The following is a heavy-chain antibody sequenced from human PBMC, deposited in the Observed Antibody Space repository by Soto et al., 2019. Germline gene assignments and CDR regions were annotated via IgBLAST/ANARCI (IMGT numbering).Heavy chain of an antibody. CDR3: ARGEDAFFYYGLDV. CDR1: GGSISSGDYY. Sequence: PSETLSLTCTVSGGSISSGDYYWSWIRQPPGKGLEWIGYIYYSGSTYYNPSLKSRVTISVDTSKSQFSLKLTSVTAADTAVYYCARGEDAFFYYGLDVWGQGITVTVSS. J-gene: IGHJ6*02. CDR2: IYYSGST. V-gene: IGHV4-30-4*02.